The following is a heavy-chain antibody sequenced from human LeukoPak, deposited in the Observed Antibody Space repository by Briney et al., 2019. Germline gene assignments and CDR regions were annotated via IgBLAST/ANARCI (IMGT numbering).Heavy chain of an antibody. CDR3: ARTITTVVTFHPYYYFYYMDV. CDR2: INAGNGNT. D-gene: IGHD4-23*01. V-gene: IGHV1-3*03. J-gene: IGHJ6*03. Sequence: WASVKVSCKASGYTFTSYAMHWVRQAPGQRLEWMGWINAGNGNTKYSQEFQGRVTITRDTSASTAYMELSSLRSEDMAVYYCARTITTVVTFHPYYYFYYMDVWGKGTTVTISS. CDR1: GYTFTSYA.